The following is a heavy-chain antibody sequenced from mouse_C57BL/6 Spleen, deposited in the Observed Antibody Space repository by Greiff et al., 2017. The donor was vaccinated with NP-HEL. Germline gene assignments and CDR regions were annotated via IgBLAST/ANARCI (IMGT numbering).Heavy chain of an antibody. Sequence: EVQLQESGGGLVKPGGSLKLSCAASGFTFSDYGMHWVRQAPEKGLEWVAYISSGSSTIYYADTVKGRFTISRDNATNTLFLQMTSLRSEDTAMYYCARVVATRGYYFDYWGQGTTLTVSS. CDR3: ARVVATRGYYFDY. CDR2: ISSGSSTI. D-gene: IGHD1-1*02. V-gene: IGHV5-17*01. J-gene: IGHJ2*01. CDR1: GFTFSDYG.